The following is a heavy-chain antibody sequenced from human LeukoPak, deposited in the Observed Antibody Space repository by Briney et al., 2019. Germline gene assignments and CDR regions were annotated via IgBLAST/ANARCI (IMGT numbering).Heavy chain of an antibody. V-gene: IGHV4-34*01. CDR3: ARVVKQLVVPAAITVGWFDP. J-gene: IGHJ5*02. CDR1: GVSFSGYY. CDR2: INHSGST. D-gene: IGHD2-2*01. Sequence: SETLSLTCAVYGVSFSGYYWSWVRQPPGKGLEWVGEINHSGSTNYNPSLKSRVTISVATSKNQFSLKLRSVTAADTAVYYCARVVKQLVVPAAITVGWFDPWGQGTLVTVSS.